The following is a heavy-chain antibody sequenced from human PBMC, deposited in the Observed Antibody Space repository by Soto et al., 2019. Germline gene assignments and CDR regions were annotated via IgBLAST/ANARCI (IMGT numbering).Heavy chain of an antibody. CDR3: ATGSFTSTGGRIGYHYNAMDV. D-gene: IGHD1-1*01. Sequence: SVKVSCKSSGGTFSSHSINWVRQAPGQGLEWMGGIIPIFGPANFAKKSQGRVTITADESTTTAYMELSSLTSEDTAVYYCATGSFTSTGGRIGYHYNAMDVWGQGTTVTVSS. CDR1: GGTFSSHS. CDR2: IIPIFGPA. J-gene: IGHJ6*02. V-gene: IGHV1-69*13.